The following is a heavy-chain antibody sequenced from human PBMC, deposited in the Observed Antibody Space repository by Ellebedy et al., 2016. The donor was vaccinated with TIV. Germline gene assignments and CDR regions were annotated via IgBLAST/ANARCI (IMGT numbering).Heavy chain of an antibody. J-gene: IGHJ4*02. V-gene: IGHV2-5*01. CDR3: AHKNGSGSYTGFDY. Sequence: SGPTLVXPTQTLTLTCSFSGFSLTTSGVGVGWIRQPPGKALEWLALIYWNADKRYSPSLKSRLTIAKDTSKGQVVLTMTNMDPVDTATYYCAHKNGSGSYTGFDYWGQGTLVTVSS. D-gene: IGHD3-10*01. CDR1: GFSLTTSGVG. CDR2: IYWNADK.